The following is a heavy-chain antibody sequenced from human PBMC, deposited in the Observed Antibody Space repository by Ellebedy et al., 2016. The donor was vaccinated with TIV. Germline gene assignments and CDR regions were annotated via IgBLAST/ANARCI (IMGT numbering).Heavy chain of an antibody. D-gene: IGHD5-18*01. CDR1: GFTFSSYG. V-gene: IGHV3-33*01. Sequence: GGSLRLXXAASGFTFSSYGMHWVRQAPGKGLEWVAVIWYDGSNKYYADSVKGRFTISRDNSKNTLYLQMNSLRAEDTAVYYCARGGGYSYGHYYYYMDVWGKGTTVTVSS. CDR2: IWYDGSNK. CDR3: ARGGGYSYGHYYYYMDV. J-gene: IGHJ6*03.